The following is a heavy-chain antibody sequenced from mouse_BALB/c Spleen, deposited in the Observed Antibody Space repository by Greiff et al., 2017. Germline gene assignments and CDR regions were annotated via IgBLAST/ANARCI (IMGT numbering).Heavy chain of an antibody. CDR3: ARDGYGNYYFDY. V-gene: IGHV5-9-4*01. J-gene: IGHJ2*01. D-gene: IGHD2-10*02. Sequence: EVKVVESGGGLVKPGGSLKLSCAASGFTFSSYAMSWVRQSPEKRLEWVAEISSGGSYTYYPDTVTGRFTISRDNAKNTLYLEMSSLRSEDTAMYYCARDGYGNYYFDYWGQGTTLTVSS. CDR2: ISSGGSYT. CDR1: GFTFSSYA.